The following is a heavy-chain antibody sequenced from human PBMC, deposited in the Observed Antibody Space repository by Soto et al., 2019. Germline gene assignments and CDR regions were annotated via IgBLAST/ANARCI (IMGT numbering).Heavy chain of an antibody. D-gene: IGHD3-22*01. CDR3: ARALYDTDSLPVRAEARYYAMDV. CDR2: INPRGGRT. Sequence: QVQLVQSGAEVKKPGASVKVSCKASQYNFTNYCVHWVRQAPGQGLEWMGIINPRGGRTNYAQSFQGRVSMTRDTSTSTVYMELSSLRSEDTAVYYCARALYDTDSLPVRAEARYYAMDVWGLGTTVTVSS. J-gene: IGHJ6*02. CDR1: QYNFTNYC. V-gene: IGHV1-46*01.